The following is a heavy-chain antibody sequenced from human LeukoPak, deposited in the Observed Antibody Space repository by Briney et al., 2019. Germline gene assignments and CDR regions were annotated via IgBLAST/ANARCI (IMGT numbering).Heavy chain of an antibody. Sequence: SETLSLTCTVSGGSISSYYWSWIRQPPGKGLEWIGYIYYSGSTNYNPSLKSRVTISVDTSKNQFSLKLSSVTAADTAVYYCATRISGGSCYLCFYYWGQGTLVTVSS. J-gene: IGHJ4*02. CDR1: GGSISSYY. D-gene: IGHD2-15*01. CDR2: IYYSGST. CDR3: ATRISGGSCYLCFYY. V-gene: IGHV4-59*01.